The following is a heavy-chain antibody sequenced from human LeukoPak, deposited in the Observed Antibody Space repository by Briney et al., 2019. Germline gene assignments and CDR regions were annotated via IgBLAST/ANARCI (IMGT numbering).Heavy chain of an antibody. CDR1: GGSFSGYY. CDR3: ARKRPGSGWHGGWFDP. CDR2: INHSGST. Sequence: PSETLSLTCAVYGGSFSGYYWGWIRQPPGKGLEWIGEINHSGSTNYNPSLKSRVTISVDTSKNRFSLKLSSVTAADTAVYYCARKRPGSGWHGGWFDPWGQGTLVTVSS. D-gene: IGHD6-19*01. V-gene: IGHV4-34*01. J-gene: IGHJ5*02.